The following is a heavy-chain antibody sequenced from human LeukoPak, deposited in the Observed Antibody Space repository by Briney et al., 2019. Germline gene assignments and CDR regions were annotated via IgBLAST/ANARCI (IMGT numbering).Heavy chain of an antibody. Sequence: GGSLRLSCAASGFTFSRYGMSWVRQAPGKGLEWVSIIYSSRGTNYADSVKGRFTISRDNSKNTLYLQMNSLRAEDTAMYYCATQWDGGAGAFDTWGQGTMVTVSS. CDR2: IYSSRGT. J-gene: IGHJ3*02. V-gene: IGHV3-66*01. CDR1: GFTFSRYG. CDR3: ATQWDGGAGAFDT. D-gene: IGHD1-26*01.